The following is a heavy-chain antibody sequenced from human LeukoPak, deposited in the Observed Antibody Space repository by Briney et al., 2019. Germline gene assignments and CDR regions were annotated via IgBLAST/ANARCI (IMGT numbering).Heavy chain of an antibody. Sequence: PGGSLRLSCAASGFTFSSYGMHWVRQAPGKGLEWAAFIRYDGSNKYYADSVKGRFTISRDNSKNTLYLQMNRLRAEDTAVYYCAKDGHLGYCSSTSCFQVSGAFDIWGQGTMVTVSS. V-gene: IGHV3-30*02. J-gene: IGHJ3*02. CDR2: IRYDGSNK. CDR1: GFTFSSYG. D-gene: IGHD2-2*01. CDR3: AKDGHLGYCSSTSCFQVSGAFDI.